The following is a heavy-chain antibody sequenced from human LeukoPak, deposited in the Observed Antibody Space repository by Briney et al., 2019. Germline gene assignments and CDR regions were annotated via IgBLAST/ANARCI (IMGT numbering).Heavy chain of an antibody. Sequence: ASVKVSCKASGYTFTSYDINWVRQATGHGLEWMGWINPNSGNTGYAQKFQGRVTMTRNTSISTAYMELSSLSSEDTAVYYCAIGHVQLERRYYYYMDVWGQGTTVTVSS. D-gene: IGHD1-1*01. V-gene: IGHV1-8*01. CDR1: GYTFTSYD. J-gene: IGHJ6*03. CDR3: AIGHVQLERRYYYYMDV. CDR2: INPNSGNT.